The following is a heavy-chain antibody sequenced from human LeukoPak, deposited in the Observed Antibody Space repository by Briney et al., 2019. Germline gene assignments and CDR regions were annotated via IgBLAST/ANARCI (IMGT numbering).Heavy chain of an antibody. CDR2: INHSGST. Sequence: SETLSLTCAVYGGSFSGYYWSWIRQPPGKGLEWIGEINHSGSTNYNPSLKSRVTISVDTSKNQFSLKLSSVTAADTAVYYCAREQWFGEFKLDYWGQGTLVTVSS. D-gene: IGHD3-10*01. V-gene: IGHV4-34*01. CDR1: GGSFSGYY. CDR3: AREQWFGEFKLDY. J-gene: IGHJ4*02.